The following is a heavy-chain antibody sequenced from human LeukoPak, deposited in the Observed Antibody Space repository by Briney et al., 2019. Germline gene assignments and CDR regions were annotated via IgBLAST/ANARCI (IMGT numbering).Heavy chain of an antibody. V-gene: IGHV1-18*01. CDR3: ARDWVYYQLNFYGMDV. CDR2: ISAYNGNA. J-gene: IGHJ6*02. CDR1: GYTFSRYG. D-gene: IGHD2-2*01. Sequence: ASVKVSFKASGYTFSRYGISWVRQAPGQGLGWMGWISAYNGNATYAQKFQDRVTVTTDTSTSTAYMELRSLRSDDTALYYCARDWVYYQLNFYGMDVWGQGTTVTVSS.